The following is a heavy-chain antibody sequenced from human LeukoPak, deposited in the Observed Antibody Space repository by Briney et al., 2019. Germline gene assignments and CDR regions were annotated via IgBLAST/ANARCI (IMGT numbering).Heavy chain of an antibody. D-gene: IGHD1-26*01. CDR3: ARVGASTGAY. CDR1: GFTFSSNW. V-gene: IGHV3-74*03. CDR2: INSDGSTT. J-gene: IGHJ4*02. Sequence: GGSLTLSCAASGFTFSSNWMQWVRQAPRQGLVCVSRINSDGSTTTYADSVKGRFTISRDNAKNTLYLQMNSLRPEDTAVYYCARVGASTGAYWGQGTLVTVSS.